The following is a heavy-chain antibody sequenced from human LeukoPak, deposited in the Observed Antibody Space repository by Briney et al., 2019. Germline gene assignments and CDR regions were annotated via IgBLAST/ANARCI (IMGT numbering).Heavy chain of an antibody. CDR3: TTESMVTTLGLDC. Sequence: KPGGSLRLSCAASGFTFSNAWMNWVRQAPGKGLEWVGRIKSKTDGGTTDYAAPVKARFTISRDDSKNTLYLQMNSLKTEDTAVYYCTTESMVTTLGLDCWGQGSLVTVSS. J-gene: IGHJ4*02. CDR1: GFTFSNAW. D-gene: IGHD4-17*01. V-gene: IGHV3-15*07. CDR2: IKSKTDGGTT.